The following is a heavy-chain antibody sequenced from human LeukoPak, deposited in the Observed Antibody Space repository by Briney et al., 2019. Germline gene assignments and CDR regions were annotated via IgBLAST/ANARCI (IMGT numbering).Heavy chain of an antibody. V-gene: IGHV4-59*01. D-gene: IGHD2-15*01. J-gene: IGHJ6*02. CDR3: AREPGYCSGGSCYTEIMDV. CDR1: TGSISSYY. CDR2: TLYGGTT. Sequence: SETLSLTCPVSTGSISSYYWRWDRQPPGKGREWDGYTLYGGTTNYNPSLKSRVTISVDTSKNQFSLKLSSVTAADTAVYYCAREPGYCSGGSCYTEIMDVWGQGTTVTVSS.